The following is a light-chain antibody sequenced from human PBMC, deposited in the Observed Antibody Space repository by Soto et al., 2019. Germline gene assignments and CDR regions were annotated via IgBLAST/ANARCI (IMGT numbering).Light chain of an antibody. CDR2: DAS. Sequence: EIVLTQSPATLSLSPGERAILSCRASQSVGTYLAWYQQKPGQAPRLLIYDASNRATGIPARFGGSGSGTDFTLTISSLQPEDFATYYCQQSYSTPPYTFGQGTKLEIK. CDR3: QQSYSTPPYT. V-gene: IGKV3-11*01. CDR1: QSVGTY. J-gene: IGKJ2*01.